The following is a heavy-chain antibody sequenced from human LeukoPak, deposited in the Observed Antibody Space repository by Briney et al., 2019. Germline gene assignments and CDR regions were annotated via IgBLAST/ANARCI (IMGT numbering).Heavy chain of an antibody. CDR2: IYYSGST. V-gene: IGHV4-59*01. CDR3: ARSGVATIFHYYYYMDV. D-gene: IGHD5-12*01. J-gene: IGHJ6*03. CDR1: GGSISSYY. Sequence: SETLSLTCTVSGGSISSYYWSWIRQPPGKGLEWIGYIYYSGSTNYNPSLKSRVTISVDTSKHQFSLKLSSVTAADTAVYYCARSGVATIFHYYYYMDVWGKGTTVSVSS.